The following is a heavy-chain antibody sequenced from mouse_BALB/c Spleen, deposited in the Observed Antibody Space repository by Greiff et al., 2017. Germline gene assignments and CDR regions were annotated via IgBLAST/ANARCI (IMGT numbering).Heavy chain of an antibody. Sequence: EVQVVESGGGLVKPGGSLKLSCAASGFTFSSYAMSWVRQTPEKRLEWVASISSGGSTYYPDSVKGRFTISRDNARNILYLQMSSLRSEDTAMYYCARGRDYSYAMDCWGQGTSVTVSS. D-gene: IGHD1-1*01. J-gene: IGHJ4*01. CDR1: GFTFSSYA. CDR3: ARGRDYSYAMDC. CDR2: ISSGGST. V-gene: IGHV5-6-5*01.